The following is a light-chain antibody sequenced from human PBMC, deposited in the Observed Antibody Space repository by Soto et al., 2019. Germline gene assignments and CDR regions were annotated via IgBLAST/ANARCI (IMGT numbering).Light chain of an antibody. CDR3: LSYDSSLSGYV. V-gene: IGLV1-40*01. CDR1: SSNIGAGYE. CDR2: ENN. Sequence: QSVLTQPPSVSEAPGQRVTISCTGSSSNIGAGYEAHWYQQVPGTAPKLLIYENNNRPSGVPDRFSGSKSGTSASLAITGLQAEYEAEYYCLSYDSSLSGYVFGTGTKRT. J-gene: IGLJ1*01.